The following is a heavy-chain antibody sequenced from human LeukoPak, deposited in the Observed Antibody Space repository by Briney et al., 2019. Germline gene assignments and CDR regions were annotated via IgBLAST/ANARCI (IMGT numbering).Heavy chain of an antibody. J-gene: IGHJ5*02. Sequence: ASVKVSCKTSGYTFTGYYMHWVRQAPGQGLEWMGIINPSGGSTSYAQKFQGRVTMTRNTSIGTAYMELSSLRSEDTAVYYCAGWVGYNWFDPWGQGTLVTVSS. CDR2: INPSGGST. V-gene: IGHV1-46*01. CDR1: GYTFTGYY. CDR3: AGWVGYNWFDP. D-gene: IGHD2-15*01.